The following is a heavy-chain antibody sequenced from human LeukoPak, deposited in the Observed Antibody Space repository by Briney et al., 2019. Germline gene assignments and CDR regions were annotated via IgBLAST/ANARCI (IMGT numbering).Heavy chain of an antibody. Sequence: GGSLRLSCAASGFTVSSNYMSWVRQAPGKGLEWVSVIYSGGSTYYADSVKGRFTISRDNSKNTLYLQMNSLRAEDTAVYYCASLGHSHPYNWFDPWGQGTLATVSS. CDR3: ASLGHSHPYNWFDP. D-gene: IGHD2-15*01. CDR1: GFTVSSNY. CDR2: IYSGGST. J-gene: IGHJ5*02. V-gene: IGHV3-66*02.